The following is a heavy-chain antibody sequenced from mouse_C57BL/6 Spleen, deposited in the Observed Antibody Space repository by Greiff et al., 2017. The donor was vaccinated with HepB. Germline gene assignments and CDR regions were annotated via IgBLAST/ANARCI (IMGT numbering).Heavy chain of an antibody. J-gene: IGHJ2*01. Sequence: EVKVEESGGGLVQPGGSMKLSCAASGFTFSDAWMDWVRQSPEKGLEWVAEIRNKANNHATYYAESVKGRFTISRDDSKSSVYLQMNSLRAEDTGIYYCTRMVTPYYFDYWGQGTTLTVSS. V-gene: IGHV6-6*01. CDR1: GFTFSDAW. D-gene: IGHD2-2*01. CDR2: IRNKANNHAT. CDR3: TRMVTPYYFDY.